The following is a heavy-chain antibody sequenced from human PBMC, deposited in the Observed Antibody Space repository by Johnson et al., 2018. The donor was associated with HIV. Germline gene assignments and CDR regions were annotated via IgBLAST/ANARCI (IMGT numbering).Heavy chain of an antibody. J-gene: IGHJ3*02. CDR3: ATHIVVVIAIRNAFDI. V-gene: IGHV3-30*03. Sequence: QVQLVESGGGVVQPGRSLRLSCAASGFTFSSYGMHWVRQAPGKGLEWLAVISSDGSNKYYADSVKGRFTISRDNSKNTLYLQMNSLRAEDTAVYYCATHIVVVIAIRNAFDIWGQGTMVTVSS. CDR2: ISSDGSNK. CDR1: GFTFSSYG. D-gene: IGHD2-21*01.